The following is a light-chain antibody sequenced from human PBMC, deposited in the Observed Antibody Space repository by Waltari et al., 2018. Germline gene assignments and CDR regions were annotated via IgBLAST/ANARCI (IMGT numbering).Light chain of an antibody. V-gene: IGLV1-51*01. CDR2: GND. CDR1: TSNIGNNY. J-gene: IGLJ2*01. Sequence: QSVLTQPPSVSAAPGQKVPLSCSGSTSNIGNNYVSWYQQFPGAAPKVLIYGNDKRTTGIPDRFSGSKSGTLATLDITGLQTGDEADYYCGTWDNTLSAVFGGGTKVTVL. CDR3: GTWDNTLSAV.